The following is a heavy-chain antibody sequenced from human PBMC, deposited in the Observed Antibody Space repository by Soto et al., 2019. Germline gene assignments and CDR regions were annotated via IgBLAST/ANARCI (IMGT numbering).Heavy chain of an antibody. CDR1: GYTLTELS. V-gene: IGHV1-24*01. Sequence: ASVKVSCKFSGYTLTELSMHCVRQAPGKGLEWMGGFDPEDGETIYAQKFQGRITMTEDTSTDTAYMELSSLRSEDTAVYYCATDVLSSWFYFDYWGQGTLVTVSS. D-gene: IGHD6-13*01. CDR2: FDPEDGET. CDR3: ATDVLSSWFYFDY. J-gene: IGHJ4*02.